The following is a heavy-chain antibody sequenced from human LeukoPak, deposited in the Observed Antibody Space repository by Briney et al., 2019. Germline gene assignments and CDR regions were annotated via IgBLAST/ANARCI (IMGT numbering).Heavy chain of an antibody. J-gene: IGHJ4*02. CDR2: IKQDGSEK. Sequence: GGSLRLSCVASGFTFSSYWMSWVRQAPGKGLEWVANIKQDGSEKYYVDSVKGRFTISRDNAKNSLYLQMNSLRAEDTAVYYCARDWAMTTVKDYWGQGTLVTVSS. D-gene: IGHD4-11*01. CDR1: GFTFSSYW. CDR3: ARDWAMTTVKDY. V-gene: IGHV3-7*01.